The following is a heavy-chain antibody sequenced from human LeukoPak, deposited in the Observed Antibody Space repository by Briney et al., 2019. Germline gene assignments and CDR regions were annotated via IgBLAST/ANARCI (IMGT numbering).Heavy chain of an antibody. D-gene: IGHD1-26*01. CDR1: GFTFSSYW. J-gene: IGHJ4*02. V-gene: IGHV3-21*01. CDR2: ISSSSSYI. Sequence: NSGGSLRLSCAASGFTFSSYWMNWVRQAPGKGLEWVSSISSSSSYIYYADSVKGRFTISRDNAKNSLYLQMNSLRAEDTAVYYCARDLSIVGATSWGQGTLVTVSS. CDR3: ARDLSIVGATS.